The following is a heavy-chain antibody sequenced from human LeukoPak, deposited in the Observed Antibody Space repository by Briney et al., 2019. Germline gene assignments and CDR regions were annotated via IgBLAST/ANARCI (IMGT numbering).Heavy chain of an antibody. CDR2: ISWNSGSI. Sequence: GRSLRLSCAASGFTFDDYAMHWVRQAPGKGLEWVSGISWNSGSIGYADSVKGRFTISRDNAKNSLYLQMNSLRAEDTALYYCAKEGPSESLTFDPWGQGTLVTVSS. CDR1: GFTFDDYA. CDR3: AKEGPSESLTFDP. J-gene: IGHJ5*02. D-gene: IGHD3-10*01. V-gene: IGHV3-9*01.